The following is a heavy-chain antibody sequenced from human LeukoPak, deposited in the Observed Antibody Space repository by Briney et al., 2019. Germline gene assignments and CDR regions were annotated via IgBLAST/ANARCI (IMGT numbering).Heavy chain of an antibody. CDR1: GGSVTDSY. V-gene: IGHV4-59*08. D-gene: IGHD6-13*01. CDR2: IHYSGGT. Sequence: SETLSLTCTVSGGSVTDSYWNWIRQSPGKGLEWIGYIHYSGGTNYNPSLTSRVTILIDTSKNQLSLKLRSVTAADTAVYYCTRGLSSSTWPDYWGRGTLVTVSS. CDR3: TRGLSSSTWPDY. J-gene: IGHJ4*02.